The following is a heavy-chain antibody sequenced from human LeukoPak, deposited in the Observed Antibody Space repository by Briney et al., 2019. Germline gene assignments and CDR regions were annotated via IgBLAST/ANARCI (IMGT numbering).Heavy chain of an antibody. D-gene: IGHD3-10*01. CDR2: ISSSGSTI. V-gene: IGHV3-11*01. Sequence: GGSLRLSCVASGVIFSTYAMSWVRQAPGKGLEWVSYISSSGSTIYYADSVKGRFTISRDNAKNSLYLQMNSLRAEDTAVYYCARVLLWFGGNWFDSGGQGTLVTVSS. CDR1: GVIFSTYA. J-gene: IGHJ5*01. CDR3: ARVLLWFGGNWFDS.